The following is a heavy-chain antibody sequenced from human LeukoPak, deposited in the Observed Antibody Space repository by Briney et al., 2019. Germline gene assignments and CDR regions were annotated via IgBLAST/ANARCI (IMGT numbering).Heavy chain of an antibody. CDR3: ARDRDGYVDY. J-gene: IGHJ4*02. D-gene: IGHD5-24*01. Sequence: GSLRLSCAASGFTVSSNYMSWVRQAPGKGLEWVSVIYSGGSTYYADSVEGRFTISRDNSKNTLYLQMNSLRAEDTAVYYCARDRDGYVDYWGQGTLVTVSS. CDR1: GFTVSSNY. CDR2: IYSGGST. V-gene: IGHV3-53*01.